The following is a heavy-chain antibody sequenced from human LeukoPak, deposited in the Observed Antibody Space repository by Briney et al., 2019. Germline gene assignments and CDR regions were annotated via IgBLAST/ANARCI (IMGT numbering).Heavy chain of an antibody. V-gene: IGHV3-30*02. J-gene: IGHJ4*02. Sequence: RSGGSLRLSCAASGFTFSNYGMHWVRQAPGKGLEWVVFVRYDGSNKYYADSVKGRFTISRDNSKNTLYLQMNSLRAEDTAVYYCAKDFRVAMAPAYFDYWGQGTLVTVSS. CDR2: VRYDGSNK. CDR3: AKDFRVAMAPAYFDY. CDR1: GFTFSNYG. D-gene: IGHD5-18*01.